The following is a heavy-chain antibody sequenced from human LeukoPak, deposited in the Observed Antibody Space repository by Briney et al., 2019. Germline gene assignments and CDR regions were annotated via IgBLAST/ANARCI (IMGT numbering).Heavy chain of an antibody. D-gene: IGHD6-13*01. V-gene: IGHV3-23*01. CDR2: ISGSGGST. CDR1: GFTFTSYA. Sequence: GGSMRLSCPASGFTFTSYAMSWVRQAPGKGMEWVSAISGSGGSTYYADSVKGRFTISRDNSKNTLYLQMNSLRAEDTAVYYCAKARSYSSSALYFDYWGQGTLVTVSS. J-gene: IGHJ4*02. CDR3: AKARSYSSSALYFDY.